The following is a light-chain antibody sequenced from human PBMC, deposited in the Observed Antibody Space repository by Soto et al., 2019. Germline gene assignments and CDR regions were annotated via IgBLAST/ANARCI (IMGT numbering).Light chain of an antibody. J-gene: IGKJ1*01. CDR3: QQYNNWGT. V-gene: IGKV3-15*01. CDR1: QSVSRN. CDR2: GAS. Sequence: EIVMTQAPATLSVSPGERATLSCRASQSVSRNLAWYQQKPGQAPRLLIYGASTRATGIPARFSGSGSGTDFTLTISSRQSEDFAVYYCQQYNNWGTFGHGTKVAIK.